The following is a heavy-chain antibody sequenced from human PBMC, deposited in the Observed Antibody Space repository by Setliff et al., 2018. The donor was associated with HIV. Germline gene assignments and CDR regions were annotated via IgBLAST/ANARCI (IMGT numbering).Heavy chain of an antibody. CDR1: GGSFSGYY. CDR2: IHHSGIT. V-gene: IGHV4-34*01. J-gene: IGHJ6*03. CDR3: ARATPFVVVPAAPNYYYYMDV. Sequence: SETLSLTCAVYGGSFSGYYWGWIRQPPGKGLEWIGEIHHSGITNYNPSLKSRVTISIDTSENQFSLKLSSVTAADTAVYSCARATPFVVVPAAPNYYYYMDVWGKGTTVTVSS. D-gene: IGHD2-2*01.